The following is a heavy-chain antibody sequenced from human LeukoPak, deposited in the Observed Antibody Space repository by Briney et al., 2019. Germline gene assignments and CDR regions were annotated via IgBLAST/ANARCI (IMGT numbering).Heavy chain of an antibody. Sequence: GASVKVSCKASGDTFTSHGINWVRQAPGQGLEWMGWISAYNGNTNYAQKFQGRVTMTTDTSTTTAYMELRSLRSDDTAVYYCARDWGSSWYWDYYYYGMDVWGQGTTVTVSS. CDR1: GDTFTSHG. D-gene: IGHD6-13*01. CDR2: ISAYNGNT. J-gene: IGHJ6*02. CDR3: ARDWGSSWYWDYYYYGMDV. V-gene: IGHV1-18*04.